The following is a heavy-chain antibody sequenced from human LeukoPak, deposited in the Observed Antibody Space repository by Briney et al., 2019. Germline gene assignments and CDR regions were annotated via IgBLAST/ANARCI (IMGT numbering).Heavy chain of an antibody. CDR3: AKDRGFDY. CDR2: ISYDGSNK. J-gene: IGHJ4*02. D-gene: IGHD3-10*01. CDR1: GFTFSSYG. Sequence: GGSLRLSCAASGFTFSSYGMHWVRQAPGKGLEWVAVISYDGSNKYYADSVKGRFTISRDNSKNTLYLQMNSLRAEDTAVYYCAKDRGFDYWGQGTLVTVSS. V-gene: IGHV3-30*18.